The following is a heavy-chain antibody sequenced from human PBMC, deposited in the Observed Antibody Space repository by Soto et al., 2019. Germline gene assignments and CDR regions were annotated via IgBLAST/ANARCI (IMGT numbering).Heavy chain of an antibody. CDR1: GFAFSTFD. Sequence: PGGSLRLSCAASGFAFSTFDIHWVRQAPGKGLEWVSGIGTLSDTFYAASVQDRFTISRQNAKNSVYLHMNSLRAGDTAFYYCARGRSFSYDSTPPPMFDPWGQGTLVTVSS. J-gene: IGHJ5*02. D-gene: IGHD3-16*01. CDR2: IGTLSDT. CDR3: ARGRSFSYDSTPPPMFDP. V-gene: IGHV3-13*01.